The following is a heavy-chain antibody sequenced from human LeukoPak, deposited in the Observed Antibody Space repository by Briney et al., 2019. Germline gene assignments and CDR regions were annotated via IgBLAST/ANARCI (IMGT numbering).Heavy chain of an antibody. CDR1: GFTFSSYS. V-gene: IGHV3-21*01. CDR2: ISISSSYI. Sequence: GGSLRLSCAASGFTFSSYSMNWVRQAPGKGLEWVSSISISSSYIYCADSVKGRFTISRDNARNSLYLQMNSLRAEDTAVYYCVWQQLVLDYWGQGTLVTVSS. D-gene: IGHD6-13*01. CDR3: VWQQLVLDY. J-gene: IGHJ4*02.